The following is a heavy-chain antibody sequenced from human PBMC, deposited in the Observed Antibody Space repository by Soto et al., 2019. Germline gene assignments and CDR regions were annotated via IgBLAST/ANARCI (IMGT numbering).Heavy chain of an antibody. CDR2: LYYTGST. V-gene: IGHV4-59*01. CDR1: GGSISSYH. Sequence: QVQLQESGPGLVKPSETLSLTCTVSGGSISSYHWSWIRQPPEKGLEWIGYLYYTGSTNYNPPLNRRVSISVDTPKYPFSLQLSSVPAADTAVYYCARATYLYYGSGSYLSYFDYWGQGTLVTVSS. J-gene: IGHJ4*02. D-gene: IGHD3-10*01. CDR3: ARATYLYYGSGSYLSYFDY.